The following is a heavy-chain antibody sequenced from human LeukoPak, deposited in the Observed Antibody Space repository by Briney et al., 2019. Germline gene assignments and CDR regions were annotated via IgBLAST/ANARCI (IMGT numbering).Heavy chain of an antibody. D-gene: IGHD6-13*01. Sequence: GGSLRLSCAASGFTFSSYSMNWVRQAPGKGLEWVSYISSSSSTIYYADSVKGRFTISRDNAKNSLYLQMNSLRAEDTAVYYCARHDTYNTSWYFDFWGQGTLVTVSS. CDR1: GFTFSSYS. CDR3: ARHDTYNTSWYFDF. V-gene: IGHV3-48*04. CDR2: ISSSSSTI. J-gene: IGHJ4*02.